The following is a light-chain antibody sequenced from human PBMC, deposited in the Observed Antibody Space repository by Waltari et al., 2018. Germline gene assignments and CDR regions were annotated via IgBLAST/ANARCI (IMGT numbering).Light chain of an antibody. J-gene: IGLJ2*01. Sequence: QSVLTQPPSVSGAPGQRVSIPCTGSGSNLGGGYDVPWYQQHPGKAPKLLIYGTSTRPPGVPDRFFGSQSGTSASLAVTALQAEDEAEYYCQSYDTSLSVVFGGGTKLTVL. CDR3: QSYDTSLSVV. CDR2: GTS. CDR1: GSNLGGGYD. V-gene: IGLV1-40*01.